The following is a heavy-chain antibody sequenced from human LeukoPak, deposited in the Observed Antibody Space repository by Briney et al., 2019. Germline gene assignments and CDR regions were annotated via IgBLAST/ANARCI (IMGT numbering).Heavy chain of an antibody. CDR1: GFTFSTYS. CDR2: ISGDSDYR. CDR3: VSGSRSDRQTY. Sequence: GGSLRLSCAASGFTFSTYSMNWVRQAPGKGLQWVSSISGDSDYRYYADSVKGRFTISRDNAKNSLYLQMNSLRAEDTAVYYCVSGSRSDRQTYWGQGILVTVSS. V-gene: IGHV3-21*01. J-gene: IGHJ4*02.